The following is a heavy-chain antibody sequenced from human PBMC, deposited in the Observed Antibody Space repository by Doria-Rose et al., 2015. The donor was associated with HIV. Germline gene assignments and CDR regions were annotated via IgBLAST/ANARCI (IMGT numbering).Heavy chain of an antibody. CDR1: GGSFSGYY. CDR2: INHGEST. Sequence: YGGSFSGYYWTWIRQSPGKGLEWIGEINHGESTNYNPSLKSRVTISLDMSKNQFSLKVTSVTAADTAVYYCARGPSDFGDYVAFQHWGQGTLVTVSS. CDR3: ARGPSDFGDYVAFQH. J-gene: IGHJ1*01. D-gene: IGHD4-17*01. V-gene: IGHV4-34*01.